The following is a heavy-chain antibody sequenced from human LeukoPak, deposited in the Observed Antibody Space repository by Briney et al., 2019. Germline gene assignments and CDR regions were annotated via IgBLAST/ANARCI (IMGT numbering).Heavy chain of an antibody. J-gene: IGHJ4*02. V-gene: IGHV3-7*04. CDR2: IKHDGSEK. Sequence: PGGSLRLSCAASGFTFSTYWMSWVRQAPGRGLEWVANIKHDGSEKFYVDSVRGRFTISRDNAKNSLYLQLNSLRAEDTALYHCARITGIEAAGDYWGQGTLVTVSS. D-gene: IGHD6-13*01. CDR1: GFTFSTYW. CDR3: ARITGIEAAGDY.